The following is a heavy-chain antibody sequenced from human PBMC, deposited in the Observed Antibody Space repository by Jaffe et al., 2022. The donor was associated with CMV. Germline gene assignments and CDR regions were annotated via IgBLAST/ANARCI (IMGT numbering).Heavy chain of an antibody. CDR2: INSDGSST. CDR1: GFTFSSYW. CDR3: ARDHDILTGYQLYGMDV. D-gene: IGHD3-9*01. Sequence: EVQLVESGGGLVQPGGSLRLSCAASGFTFSSYWMHWVRQAPGKGLVWVSRINSDGSSTSYADSVKGRFTISRDNAKNTLYLQMNSLRAEDTAVYYCARDHDILTGYQLYGMDVWGQGTTVTVSS. J-gene: IGHJ6*02. V-gene: IGHV3-74*01.